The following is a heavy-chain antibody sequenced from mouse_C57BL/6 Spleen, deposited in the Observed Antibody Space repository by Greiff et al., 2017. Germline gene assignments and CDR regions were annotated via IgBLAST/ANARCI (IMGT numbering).Heavy chain of an antibody. CDR1: GYTFTSYW. CDR3: ARYYYGSLYAMDY. Sequence: QVQLQQPGAELVRPGTSVKLSCKASGYTFTSYWMHWVKQRPGQGLEWIGVIDPSDSYTNYNQKFKGKATLTVDTSSSTAYMQLSSLTSEDSAVYYCARYYYGSLYAMDYWGQGTSVTVSS. J-gene: IGHJ4*01. V-gene: IGHV1-59*01. CDR2: IDPSDSYT. D-gene: IGHD1-1*01.